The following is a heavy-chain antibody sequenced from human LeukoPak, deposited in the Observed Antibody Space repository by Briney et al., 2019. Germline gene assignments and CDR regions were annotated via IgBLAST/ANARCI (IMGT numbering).Heavy chain of an antibody. CDR2: IWYDGSNK. J-gene: IGHJ4*02. CDR3: ARDAGSGWLYFDY. Sequence: GGPLRLSFAASGFTFSSYGMHWVRQAPGKGLEWVAVIWYDGSNKYYADSVKGRFTISRDNSKNTLYLQMNSLRAEDTAVYYCARDAGSGWLYFDYWGQGTLVTVSS. D-gene: IGHD6-19*01. CDR1: GFTFSSYG. V-gene: IGHV3-33*01.